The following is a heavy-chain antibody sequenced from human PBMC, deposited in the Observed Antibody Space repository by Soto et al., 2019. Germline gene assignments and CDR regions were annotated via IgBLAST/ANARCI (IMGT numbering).Heavy chain of an antibody. CDR2: IIPIFGTA. Sequence: SVKVSCKASGGTFSSYAINWVRQAPGQGLEWMGGIIPIFGTANYAQKFQGRVTITADESTSTAYMELSSLRSEDTAVCYCARQYCSGGSCYSLRWVYFDYWGQGTLVTVSS. V-gene: IGHV1-69*13. J-gene: IGHJ4*02. CDR1: GGTFSSYA. D-gene: IGHD2-15*01. CDR3: ARQYCSGGSCYSLRWVYFDY.